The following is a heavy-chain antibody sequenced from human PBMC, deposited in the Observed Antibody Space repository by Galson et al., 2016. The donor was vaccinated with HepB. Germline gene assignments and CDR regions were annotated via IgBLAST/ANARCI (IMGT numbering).Heavy chain of an antibody. V-gene: IGHV3-30*18. D-gene: IGHD3-22*01. J-gene: IGHJ4*02. CDR3: AKEGCYYDSSGCGFDY. CDR2: ISYDGSNN. CDR1: GFNFSRYG. Sequence: SLRLPCAVSGFNFSRYGMYWVRQAPAKGLEWVALISYDGSNNYYADSVKGRFTISRDNSKNTLYLQMNSLRAEDTAVYYCAKEGCYYDSSGCGFDYWGQGTLVTVSS.